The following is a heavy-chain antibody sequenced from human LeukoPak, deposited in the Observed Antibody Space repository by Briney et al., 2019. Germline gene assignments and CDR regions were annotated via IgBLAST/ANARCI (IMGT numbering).Heavy chain of an antibody. D-gene: IGHD2-15*01. J-gene: IGHJ4*02. Sequence: SETLSLTCAVYGGSFSGYYWSWIRQPPGKGLEWIGEINHSGSTNYNPSLKSRVTISVDTSKNQFSLKLSSVTAADTAVYYCARESALYCSGGSCYRVSFDYWGQGTLVTVSS. CDR1: GGSFSGYY. CDR2: INHSGST. CDR3: ARESALYCSGGSCYRVSFDY. V-gene: IGHV4-34*01.